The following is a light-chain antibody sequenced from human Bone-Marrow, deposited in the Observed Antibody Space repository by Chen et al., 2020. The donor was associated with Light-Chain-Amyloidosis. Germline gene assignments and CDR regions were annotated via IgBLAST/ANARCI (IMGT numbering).Light chain of an antibody. CDR3: QQRSNWPLSIT. V-gene: IGKV3-11*01. J-gene: IGKJ5*01. CDR2: DAS. CDR1: QGIVTF. Sequence: EVVLTQSPATLSLSPGERATPSCRASQGIVTFLAWYQQKPGQAPRLLIYDASNRATGIPPRFSGSGSGTDFTLTIISLEPEDVAVYDCQQRSNWPLSITFGQGTRLEIQ.